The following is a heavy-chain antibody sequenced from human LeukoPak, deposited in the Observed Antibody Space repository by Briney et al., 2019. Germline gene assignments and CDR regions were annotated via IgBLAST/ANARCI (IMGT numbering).Heavy chain of an antibody. D-gene: IGHD1-26*01. CDR2: IRGSGKST. CDR1: GFDFRSYA. Sequence: AGGCLILSCGAPGFDFRSYAMRSVRQATGKGLEWVSGIRGSGKSTYYADSVKGRFPISRDNSKNTLYLQMNSLRAEDTAVYYCAKDGITIVGASYWGQGTLVTVSS. V-gene: IGHV3-23*01. CDR3: AKDGITIVGASY. J-gene: IGHJ4*02.